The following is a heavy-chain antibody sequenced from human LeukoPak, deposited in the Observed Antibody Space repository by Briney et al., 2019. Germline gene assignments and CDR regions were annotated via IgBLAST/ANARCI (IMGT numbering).Heavy chain of an antibody. CDR2: ISGRGGST. CDR3: VRPWYSTSWYGFDP. D-gene: IGHD6-13*01. V-gene: IGHV3-23*01. Sequence: GGSLRLSCAASGFTFSSDAMSWVREAPGEGLEWGSAISGRGGSTYYADSVKGRFTISRENSKNTLYLKMNSLRAEDTAVYYCVRPWYSTSWYGFDPWGQGTLVTVSS. CDR1: GFTFSSDA. J-gene: IGHJ5*02.